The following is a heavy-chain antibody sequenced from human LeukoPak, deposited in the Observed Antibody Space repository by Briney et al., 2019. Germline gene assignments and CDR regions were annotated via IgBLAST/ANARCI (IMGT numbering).Heavy chain of an antibody. Sequence: GGSLRLTCAASGFTFRNYAMYWVRQAPGKGLEWVAFTNYDGSDRCYADSVKGRFTVSRDNPKNTLYLQMNSPRTEDTAVYYCAKDLPDRYSLEYWGQGTMVTVPS. CDR3: AKDLPDRYSLEY. CDR1: GFTFRNYA. CDR2: TNYDGSDR. D-gene: IGHD2-15*01. V-gene: IGHV3-30*02. J-gene: IGHJ4*02.